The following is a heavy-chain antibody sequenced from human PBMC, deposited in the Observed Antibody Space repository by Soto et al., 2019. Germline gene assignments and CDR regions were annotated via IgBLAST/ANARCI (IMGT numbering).Heavy chain of an antibody. J-gene: IGHJ4*02. D-gene: IGHD6-19*01. V-gene: IGHV3-11*05. CDR3: ARDPTGWRAVYDY. CDR2: ISSTGSYT. CDR1: GFTFSDYY. Sequence: QVQLVESGGGLVKPGGSLRLSCTASGFTFSDYYMSWIRQTPGKGLEWVSYISSTGSYTNYADSVKGRFTISRDNAKNSLYLQVNSLRAEDTAVYYCARDPTGWRAVYDYWGQGTLVTVSS.